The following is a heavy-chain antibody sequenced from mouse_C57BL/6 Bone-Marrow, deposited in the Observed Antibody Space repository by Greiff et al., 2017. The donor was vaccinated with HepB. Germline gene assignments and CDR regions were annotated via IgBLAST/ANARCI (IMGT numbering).Heavy chain of an antibody. D-gene: IGHD1-1*01. J-gene: IGHJ2*01. CDR3: ARRGYGRSYYFDY. CDR2: ISDGGSYT. Sequence: DVQLVESGGGLVKPGGSLKLSCAASGFTFSSYAMSWVRQTPEKRLEWVATISDGGSYTYYPDNVKGGFTISRDNAKKNMNLQVSHLKSEDTAMYYCARRGYGRSYYFDYWGQGTTLSVSS. V-gene: IGHV5-4*01. CDR1: GFTFSSYA.